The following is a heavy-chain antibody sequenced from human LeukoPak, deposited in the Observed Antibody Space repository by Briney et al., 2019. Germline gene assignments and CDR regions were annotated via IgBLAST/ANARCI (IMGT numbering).Heavy chain of an antibody. Sequence: SSETLSLTCAVYGGSFSGYYWSRIRQPPGKGLEWIGEINHSGSTNYNPSLKSRVTISVDTSKNQFSLKLSSVTAADTAVYYCAREKRGLAAGTFDYWGQGTLVTVSS. D-gene: IGHD6-13*01. CDR1: GGSFSGYY. J-gene: IGHJ4*02. V-gene: IGHV4-34*01. CDR2: INHSGST. CDR3: AREKRGLAAGTFDY.